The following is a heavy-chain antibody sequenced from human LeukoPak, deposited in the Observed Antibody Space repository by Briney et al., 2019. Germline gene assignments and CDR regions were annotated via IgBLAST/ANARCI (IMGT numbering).Heavy chain of an antibody. D-gene: IGHD2-15*01. J-gene: IGHJ4*02. CDR3: ARHYCSGDNCYYFDY. Sequence: KPSETLSLTCTVSGGSISSYYWSWIRQPPGEGLEWIGYIYYSGNTNYNPSLESRVTISVDTSKNQFPLKLSSVTAADTAVYYCARHYCSGDNCYYFDYWGQGALVTVSS. V-gene: IGHV4-59*01. CDR1: GGSISSYY. CDR2: IYYSGNT.